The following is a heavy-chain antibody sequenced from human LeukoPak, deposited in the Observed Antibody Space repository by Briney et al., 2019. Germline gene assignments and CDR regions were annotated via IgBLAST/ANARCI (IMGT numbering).Heavy chain of an antibody. CDR3: ARLGPYYDILTGYYPEDY. CDR2: INHTGTT. V-gene: IGHV4-34*01. Sequence: SETLSLTCAVYGGSFTTYYWNWIRQSPGKGLEWIGEINHTGTTNYNPSLKSRFTISVDTSKNQFSLKLSSVTAADTAVYYCARLGPYYDILTGYYPEDYWGQGTLVTVSS. J-gene: IGHJ4*02. CDR1: GGSFTTYY. D-gene: IGHD3-9*01.